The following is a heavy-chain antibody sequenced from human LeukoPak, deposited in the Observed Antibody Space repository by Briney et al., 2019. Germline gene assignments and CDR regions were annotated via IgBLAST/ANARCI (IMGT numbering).Heavy chain of an antibody. CDR3: ARGYGPGL. V-gene: IGHV4-34*01. Sequence: SETLSLTCAVYGGSFSGYYWSWIRQPPGKGLEWIGEINHSGSTNYNPSLKSRVTISVDTSKNQFSLKLSSVTAADTAVYYCARGYGPGLWGQGTLVTVSS. J-gene: IGHJ4*02. CDR1: GGSFSGYY. D-gene: IGHD3-10*01. CDR2: INHSGST.